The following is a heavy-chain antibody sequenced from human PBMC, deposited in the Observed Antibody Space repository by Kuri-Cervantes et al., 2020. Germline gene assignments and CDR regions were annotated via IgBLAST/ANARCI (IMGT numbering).Heavy chain of an antibody. CDR1: GGSLSGSY. V-gene: IGHV4-34*01. J-gene: IGHJ1*01. CDR2: INYSGNT. D-gene: IGHD3-22*01. CDR3: ARAYDDSGYRMQYFQH. Sequence: SQTLSLTCGVYGGSLSGSYWSWLRQPPGKGLEWIGEINYSGNTDYNPSLKSRVTISVDTSKNQFSLKLSSVTAADTAVYYCARAYDDSGYRMQYFQHWGQGTLVTVSS.